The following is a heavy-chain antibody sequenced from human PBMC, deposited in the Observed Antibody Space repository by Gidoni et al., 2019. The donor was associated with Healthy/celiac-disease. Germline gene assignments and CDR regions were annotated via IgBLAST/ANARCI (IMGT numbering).Heavy chain of an antibody. V-gene: IGHV1-2*04. Sequence: QVQLVQSGAEVKKPGASVQVSCKASGYTFPGYSMPWVRQSPGQGLEWMGWINPNSGGTNYAQKFQGWVTMTRDTSISTAYMELSRLRSDDTAVYYCARDLSYSSSYHERGGVRFYYGMDVWGQGTTVTVSS. CDR1: GYTFPGYS. CDR3: ARDLSYSSSYHERGGVRFYYGMDV. D-gene: IGHD6-13*01. J-gene: IGHJ6*02. CDR2: INPNSGGT.